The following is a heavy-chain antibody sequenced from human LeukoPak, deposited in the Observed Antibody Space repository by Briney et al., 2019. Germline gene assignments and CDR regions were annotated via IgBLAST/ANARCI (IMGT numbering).Heavy chain of an antibody. D-gene: IGHD3-16*01. Sequence: GRSLRLSCAASGFTFSSYGMHWVRQAPGKGLEWVAVISYDGSNKYYADSVKGRFTISRDNSKNTLYLQMNSLRAEDTAVYYCATLNDLLDYWGQGTLVTVSS. V-gene: IGHV3-30*03. J-gene: IGHJ4*02. CDR1: GFTFSSYG. CDR2: ISYDGSNK. CDR3: ATLNDLLDY.